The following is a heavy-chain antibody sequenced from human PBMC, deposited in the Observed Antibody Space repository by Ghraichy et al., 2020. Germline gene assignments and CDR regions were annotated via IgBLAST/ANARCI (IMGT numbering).Heavy chain of an antibody. CDR3: ARENDYDDFWSGYYNNWFDP. D-gene: IGHD3-3*01. V-gene: IGHV3-30*04. Sequence: GGSLRLSCAASEFTFSSYSMHWVRQAPGKGLEWVASISHDGSNKNYAASVRGRFTISRDNSQKMMYLQMNTLRPADTAVYYCARENDYDDFWSGYYNNWFDPWGQGVLVTVSS. CDR1: EFTFSSYS. J-gene: IGHJ5*02. CDR2: ISHDGSNK.